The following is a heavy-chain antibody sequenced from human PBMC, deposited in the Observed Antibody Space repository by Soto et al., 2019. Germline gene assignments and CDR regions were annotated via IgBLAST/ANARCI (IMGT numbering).Heavy chain of an antibody. J-gene: IGHJ3*02. D-gene: IGHD4-17*01. CDR3: ARQYGDYVRGAFDI. V-gene: IGHV4-59*01. Sequence: QVQLRASGPGLVKPSETLSLTCTVSIGSISSYYWSWIRQPPGKGLEWIGYIYYSGSTNYNPSLKRXVXVSVDTSKNQFSLKLSSVTAADTAVYYCARQYGDYVRGAFDIWGQGTMVTVSS. CDR1: IGSISSYY. CDR2: IYYSGST.